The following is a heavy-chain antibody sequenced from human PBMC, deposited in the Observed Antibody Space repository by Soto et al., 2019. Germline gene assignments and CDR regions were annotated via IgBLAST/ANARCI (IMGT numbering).Heavy chain of an antibody. CDR1: GFTFSSYA. J-gene: IGHJ4*02. CDR2: ISGSGGST. V-gene: IGHV3-23*01. CDR3: AKDLPNRGHIVVVLAIGYYFDY. D-gene: IGHD2-21*01. Sequence: PGGSLRLSCAASGFTFSSYAMSWVRQAPGKGLEWVSAISGSGGSTYYADSVKGRFTISRDNSKNTLYLQMNSLRAEDTAVYYCAKDLPNRGHIVVVLAIGYYFDYWGQATLVTVSS.